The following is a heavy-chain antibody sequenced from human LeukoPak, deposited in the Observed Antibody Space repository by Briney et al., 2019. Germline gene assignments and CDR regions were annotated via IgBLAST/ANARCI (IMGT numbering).Heavy chain of an antibody. V-gene: IGHV3-49*04. Sequence: GRSLRLSCTASGFTFGDYAMSWVRQAPGKGLEWVGFIRSKAYGGTTEYAASVKGRFTISRDDSKSIAYLQMNSLKTEDTAVYYCTRAPPRGYGGNLFDYWGQGTLVTVSS. CDR2: IRSKAYGGTT. CDR3: TRAPPRGYGGNLFDY. J-gene: IGHJ4*02. D-gene: IGHD4-23*01. CDR1: GFTFGDYA.